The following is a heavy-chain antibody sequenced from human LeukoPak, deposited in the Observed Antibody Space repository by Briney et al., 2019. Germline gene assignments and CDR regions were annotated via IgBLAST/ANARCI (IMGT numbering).Heavy chain of an antibody. CDR2: IWYDGSNK. J-gene: IGHJ4*02. D-gene: IGHD5-24*01. V-gene: IGHV3-33*06. Sequence: QPGRSLRLSCAASGFTSSSYGMHWVRQAPGKGLEWVAVIWYDGSNKYYADSVKGRFTISRDNSKNTLYLQMNSLRAEDTAVYYCAKVGDGYNNYWGQGTLVTVSS. CDR1: GFTSSSYG. CDR3: AKVGDGYNNY.